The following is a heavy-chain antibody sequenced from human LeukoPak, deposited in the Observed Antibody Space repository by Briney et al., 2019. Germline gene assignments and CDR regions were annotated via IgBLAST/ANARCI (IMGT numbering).Heavy chain of an antibody. V-gene: IGHV2-5*02. Sequence: SGPTVVNPTPTLTLTCTFSGFSLTTSGVGVGWVRQPPGKALEWLALIYWDDDERYSPSLKSRLTITKDTSKNQVVLTMTNMDPVDTATYYCALTSQYSTFGYWGQGTLITVSS. CDR1: GFSLTTSGVG. CDR2: IYWDDDE. CDR3: ALTSQYSTFGY. D-gene: IGHD2-21*01. J-gene: IGHJ4*02.